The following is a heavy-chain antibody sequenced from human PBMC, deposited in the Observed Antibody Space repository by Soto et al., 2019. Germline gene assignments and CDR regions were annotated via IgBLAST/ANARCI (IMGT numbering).Heavy chain of an antibody. J-gene: IGHJ6*02. D-gene: IGHD2-15*01. CDR3: ARDEGYCSGGSCYYYYYGMDV. CDR2: IKQDGSEK. V-gene: IGHV3-7*03. Sequence: EVQLVESGGGLVQPGGSLRLSCAASGFTFSSYWMSWVRQAPGKGLEWVANIKQDGSEKYYVDSVKGRFTISRDNAKNSLYLQMNSLRAEDTAVYYCARDEGYCSGGSCYYYYYGMDVWGQGTTVTVSS. CDR1: GFTFSSYW.